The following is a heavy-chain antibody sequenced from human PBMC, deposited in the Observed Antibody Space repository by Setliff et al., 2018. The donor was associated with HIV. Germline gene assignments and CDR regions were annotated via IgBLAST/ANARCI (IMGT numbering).Heavy chain of an antibody. CDR3: AREGGYYGSGSSHYFDY. CDR2: IIPILGIA. CDR1: GGTFSSYA. J-gene: IGHJ4*02. D-gene: IGHD3-10*01. V-gene: IGHV1-69*10. Sequence: SVKVSCKASGGTFSSYAISWVRQAPGQGLEWMGGIIPILGIANYVQKFQGRVTITADESTSTAYMELSSLRSEDTAVYYCAREGGYYGSGSSHYFDYWGQGTLVTV.